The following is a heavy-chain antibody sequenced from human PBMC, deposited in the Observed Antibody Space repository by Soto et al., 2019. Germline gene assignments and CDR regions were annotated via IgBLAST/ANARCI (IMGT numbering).Heavy chain of an antibody. J-gene: IGHJ4*02. CDR3: ARLVRSGSYLIDY. V-gene: IGHV4-39*01. D-gene: IGHD1-26*01. CDR2: IYYSGST. Sequence: QLQLQESGPGLVKPSETLSLTCTVSGGSISSSSYYWGWIRQPPGKGLEWIGSIYYSGSTYYNPSLKSRVTISVDTSKNQFSLKLSSVTAADTAVYYCARLVRSGSYLIDYWGQGTLVTVSS. CDR1: GGSISSSSYY.